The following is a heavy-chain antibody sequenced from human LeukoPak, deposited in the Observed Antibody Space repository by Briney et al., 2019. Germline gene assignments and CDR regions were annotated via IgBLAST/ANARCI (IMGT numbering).Heavy chain of an antibody. V-gene: IGHV4-34*01. CDR2: INHSGST. CDR3: ARVGDQLLYYFDY. D-gene: IGHD2/OR15-2a*01. J-gene: IGHJ4*02. CDR1: GGSFSGYY. Sequence: SETLALTCAVDGGSFSGYYWSWIRQPPGKGLEWIGEINHSGSTNYNPSLKSRVTISVDTSKNQFSLKLSSVTAADTAVYYCARVGDQLLYYFDYWGQGTLVTVSS.